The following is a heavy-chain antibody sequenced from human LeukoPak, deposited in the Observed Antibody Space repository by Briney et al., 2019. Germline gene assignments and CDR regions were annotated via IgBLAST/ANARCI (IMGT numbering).Heavy chain of an antibody. J-gene: IGHJ4*02. CDR1: GGSISSSNW. Sequence: SETLSLTCAVSGGSISSSNWWSWVRQPPGKGLEWIGEIYHSGSTNYNPSLKSRVTISVDKSKNQFSLKLSSVTAADTAVYYCARGLDGDYEAAGYYFDYWGQGTLVTVSS. V-gene: IGHV4-4*02. CDR3: ARGLDGDYEAAGYYFDY. D-gene: IGHD4-17*01. CDR2: IYHSGST.